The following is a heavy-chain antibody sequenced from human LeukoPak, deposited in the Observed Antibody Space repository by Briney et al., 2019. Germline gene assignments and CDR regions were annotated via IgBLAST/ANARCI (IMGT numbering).Heavy chain of an antibody. CDR1: GYSFTSYW. V-gene: IGHV5-51*01. D-gene: IGHD3-10*01. CDR2: IYPGDSDT. Sequence: GESLKISCKGSGYSFTSYWIGWVRQMPGKGLEWMGIIYPGDSDTRYSPSFQGQVTISADKSISTAYLQWSSLKASDTAMYYCAILETDKEYGSPVYYFDYWGQGTLVTVSS. CDR3: AILETDKEYGSPVYYFDY. J-gene: IGHJ4*02.